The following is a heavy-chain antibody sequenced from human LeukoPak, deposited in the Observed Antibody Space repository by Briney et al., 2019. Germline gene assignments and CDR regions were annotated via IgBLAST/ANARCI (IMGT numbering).Heavy chain of an antibody. Sequence: SETLSLTCAVSGGYITSTKYFWGWIRQPPGKELELIGIISSSGTADYNPSLKSRVTISTDTSKNQFSLKLTSVTAADTAVYYCAGLGVMVLVYQFEYWGRGTPVTVSS. CDR3: AGLGVMVLVYQFEY. V-gene: IGHV4-39*07. CDR2: ISSSGTA. J-gene: IGHJ4*02. CDR1: GGYITSTKYF. D-gene: IGHD2-8*01.